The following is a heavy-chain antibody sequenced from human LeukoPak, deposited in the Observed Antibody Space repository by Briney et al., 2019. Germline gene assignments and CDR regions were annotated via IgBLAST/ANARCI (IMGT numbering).Heavy chain of an antibody. J-gene: IGHJ5*02. CDR2: INPNSGGT. CDR3: ASTFTIANWFDP. Sequence: ASVKVSCKASGYTFTGYYMHWVRQAPGQGLEWMGWINPNSGGTNYAQKFQGRVTMTRDTSISTAYMELSRLRSDDTAVYCCASTFTIANWFDPWGQGTLVTVSS. D-gene: IGHD3-3*01. CDR1: GYTFTGYY. V-gene: IGHV1-2*02.